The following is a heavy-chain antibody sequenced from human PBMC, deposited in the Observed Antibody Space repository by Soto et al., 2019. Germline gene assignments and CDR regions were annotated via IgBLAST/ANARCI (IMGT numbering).Heavy chain of an antibody. CDR3: AHRYYDFWSGPYYYYYYGMDV. J-gene: IGHJ6*02. V-gene: IGHV2-5*01. CDR2: IYWNDDK. Sequence: SGPTLVNPTQTLTLTCTFSGFSLSTSGVGVGWIRQPPGKALEWLALIYWNDDKRYSPSLKSRLTITKDTSKNQVVLTMTNMDPVDTATYYCAHRYYDFWSGPYYYYYYGMDVWGQGTTVTV. CDR1: GFSLSTSGVG. D-gene: IGHD3-3*01.